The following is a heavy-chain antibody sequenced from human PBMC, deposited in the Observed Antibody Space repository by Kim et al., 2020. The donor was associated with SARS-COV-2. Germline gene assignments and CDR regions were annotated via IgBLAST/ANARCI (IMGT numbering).Heavy chain of an antibody. CDR2: ISAYNGNT. CDR1: GYTFTSYG. V-gene: IGHV1-18*01. Sequence: ASVKVSCKASGYTFTSYGISWVRQAPGQGLEWMGWISAYNGNTNYAQKLQGRVTMTTDTSTSTAYMELSSLRSDDTAVYYCARDPSEMTRRSFGELLNEWYYYYGMGVWGQGTTVTVSS. D-gene: IGHD3-10*01. J-gene: IGHJ6*02. CDR3: ARDPSEMTRRSFGELLNEWYYYYGMGV.